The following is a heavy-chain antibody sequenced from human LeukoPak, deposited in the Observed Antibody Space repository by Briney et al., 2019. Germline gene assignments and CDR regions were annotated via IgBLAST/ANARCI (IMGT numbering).Heavy chain of an antibody. J-gene: IGHJ4*02. CDR2: ISYDGSNK. D-gene: IGHD5-18*01. CDR3: ARENSYDPRGLDY. V-gene: IGHV3-30-3*01. CDR1: GFTFSSYA. Sequence: GGSLRLSCAASGFTFSSYAMHWVRQAPGKGLEWVAVISYDGSNKYYADSVKGRFTISRDNSKNTLYLQMNSLRAEDTAVYYCARENSYDPRGLDYWGQGTLVTVSS.